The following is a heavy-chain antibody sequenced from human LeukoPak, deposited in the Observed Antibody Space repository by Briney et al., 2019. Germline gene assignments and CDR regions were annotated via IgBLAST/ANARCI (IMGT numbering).Heavy chain of an antibody. CDR1: GGSIGSSAYY. D-gene: IGHD3-9*01. V-gene: IGHV4-39*01. J-gene: IGHJ4*02. CDR2: IYYSGST. Sequence: SETLSLTCAVSGGSIGSSAYYWGWIRQPPGKGLEWIGSIYYSGSTHYNPSLKSRVTISVDTSKNQFSLNLTSVTAADTAVYYCARFCLAANFDYWGQGTLVTVSS. CDR3: ARFCLAANFDY.